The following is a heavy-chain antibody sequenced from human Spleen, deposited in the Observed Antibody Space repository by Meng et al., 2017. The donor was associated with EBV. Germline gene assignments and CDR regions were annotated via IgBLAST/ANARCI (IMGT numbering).Heavy chain of an antibody. Sequence: LVQSGGEVKKSGASVKVSCKASHYTFTDYHINWVRQAPGQGLEWMGCISTYNGGTKYAQKFQGRVTMTTDTSTTTVYMELRSLRSDDTAVYYCARDLEDGDFDYWGQGTLVTVSS. CDR3: ARDLEDGDFDY. CDR1: HYTFTDYH. V-gene: IGHV1-18*01. D-gene: IGHD5-24*01. J-gene: IGHJ4*02. CDR2: ISTYNGGT.